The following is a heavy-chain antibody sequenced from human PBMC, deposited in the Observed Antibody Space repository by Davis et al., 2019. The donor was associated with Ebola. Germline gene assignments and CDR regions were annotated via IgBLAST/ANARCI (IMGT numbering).Heavy chain of an antibody. CDR1: GFTFDDYA. V-gene: IGHV3-9*01. D-gene: IGHD2-2*01. Sequence: SLKISCAASGFTFDDYAMHWVRQAPGKGLEWVSGISLNSGSIVYADSVKGRFTISRDNAKNSLSLQMSSLRGEDTAVYYCARDFRGSCNGPSCPYYYDYGMDVWGQGTTVTVS. CDR3: ARDFRGSCNGPSCPYYYDYGMDV. CDR2: ISLNSGSI. J-gene: IGHJ6*02.